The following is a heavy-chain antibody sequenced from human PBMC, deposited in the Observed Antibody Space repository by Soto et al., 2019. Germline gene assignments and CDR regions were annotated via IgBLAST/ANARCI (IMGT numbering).Heavy chain of an antibody. D-gene: IGHD3-9*01. CDR2: IIPIFGTA. J-gene: IGHJ6*01. CDR3: ARGYNDILSGCYPLTPYYGMDV. V-gene: IGHV1-69*01. Sequence: QVQLVQSGAEVKKPGSSVKVSCKASGGTFSSYAISWVRQAPGQGLEWMGGIIPIFGTANYARKFQSRVTITADVSTRNAFIEVRRLRSEGTGLYYCARGYNDILSGCYPLTPYYGMDVWCQGNTVTAAS. CDR1: GGTFSSYA.